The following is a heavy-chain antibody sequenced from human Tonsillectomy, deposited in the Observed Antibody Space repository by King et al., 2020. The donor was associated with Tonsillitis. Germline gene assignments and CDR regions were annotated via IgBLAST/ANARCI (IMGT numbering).Heavy chain of an antibody. CDR2: INRKSDSI. CDR3: AKDDSSAWYSDY. Sequence: VQLVESGGGLVQPGGSLRLSCAASGFIFSDYSMNWVRQAPGKGLEWVSYINRKSDSIYYADSVKGRFTISRENAKNSLYLQMNSLRGEDTAVYYCAKDDSSAWYSDYWGQGTPVTVSS. D-gene: IGHD6-19*01. CDR1: GFIFSDYS. V-gene: IGHV3-48*01. J-gene: IGHJ4*02.